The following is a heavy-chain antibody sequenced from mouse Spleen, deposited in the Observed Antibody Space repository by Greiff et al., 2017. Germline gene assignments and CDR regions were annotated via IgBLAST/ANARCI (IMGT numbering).Heavy chain of an antibody. V-gene: IGHV3-6*01. CDR1: GYSITSGYY. CDR3: ARDDYDGPYYFDY. CDR2: ISYDGSN. J-gene: IGHJ2*01. Sequence: EVQRVESGPGLVKPSQSLSLTCSVTGYSITSGYYWNWIRQFPGNKLEWMGYISYDGSNNYNPSLKNRISITRDTSKNQFFLKLNSVTTEDTATYYCARDDYDGPYYFDYWGQGTTLTVSS. D-gene: IGHD2-4*01.